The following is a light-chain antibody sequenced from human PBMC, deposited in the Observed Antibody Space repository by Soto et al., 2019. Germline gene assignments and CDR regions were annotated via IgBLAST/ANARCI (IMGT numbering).Light chain of an antibody. CDR3: SSYTSSSTLVA. CDR1: SSDVGGYNY. CDR2: EVT. V-gene: IGLV2-14*01. J-gene: IGLJ2*01. Sequence: QSVLTQPASVSWSPGKSITIACTGTSSDVGGYNYVSWYQHHPGKAPKLMIYEVTKRPSGVSYRFSGSKSGSTASLTISGLQAEDEADYYCSSYTSSSTLVAFGGGTKVTVL.